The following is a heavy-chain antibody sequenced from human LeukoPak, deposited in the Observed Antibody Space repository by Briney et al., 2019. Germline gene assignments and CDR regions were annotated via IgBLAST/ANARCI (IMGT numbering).Heavy chain of an antibody. CDR2: IYYSGST. V-gene: IGHV4-61*03. CDR3: AGGGSYFLRY. Sequence: PSQTLSLTCTVSGGSISSGGYYWSWIRQPPGKGLEWIGYIYYSGSTNYNPSLKSRVTISVDSSKNHISLKLSAVTAADTAVYYCAGGGSYFLRYWGQGTLVTVSS. J-gene: IGHJ4*02. D-gene: IGHD3-10*01. CDR1: GGSISSGGYY.